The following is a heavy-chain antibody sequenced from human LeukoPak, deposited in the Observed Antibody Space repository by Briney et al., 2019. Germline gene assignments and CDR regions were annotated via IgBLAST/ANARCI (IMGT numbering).Heavy chain of an antibody. J-gene: IGHJ6*02. V-gene: IGHV3-30*18. D-gene: IGHD3-3*01. CDR1: GFTFSSYG. CDR3: AKPLRGQDCLFYRNYYKGMEA. Sequence: PGRSLRLSCAASGFTFSSYGMHWVRQAPGKGLEWVAVISYDGSNKYYADSVKGRFTISRDNSKNTLYLQMNSLRSEDTAVYYCAKPLRGQDCLFYRNYYKGMEAGGQGTRVTVS. CDR2: ISYDGSNK.